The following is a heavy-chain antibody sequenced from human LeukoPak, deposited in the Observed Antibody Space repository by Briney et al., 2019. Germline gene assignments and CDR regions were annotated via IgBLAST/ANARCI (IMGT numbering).Heavy chain of an antibody. J-gene: IGHJ6*03. Sequence: GGSLRLSCATSEFTFSRYSMYWVRQAPGKGLERVANINQDGSEKYYVDSVKGRFTISRDNAKNSLYLQMNSLRAEDTAVYYCARDDYGFWTGSHYYYYYLDVWGKGTTVTVSS. CDR3: ARDDYGFWTGSHYYYYYLDV. CDR2: INQDGSEK. V-gene: IGHV3-7*01. CDR1: EFTFSRYS. D-gene: IGHD3/OR15-3a*01.